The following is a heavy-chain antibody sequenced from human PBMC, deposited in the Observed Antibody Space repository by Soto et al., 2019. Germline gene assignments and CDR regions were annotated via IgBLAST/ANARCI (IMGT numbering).Heavy chain of an antibody. Sequence: HPAGSLGLSCAASGFTFSSYAMSWVRQAPGKGLEWVSTINDSGGSTYNADSVKGRFAISRDNSKNTLYLQLNSLRVEDTAVYYCAKLSGTTFHWGQGTPVTVSS. J-gene: IGHJ4*02. V-gene: IGHV3-23*01. CDR3: AKLSGTTFH. CDR1: GFTFSSYA. D-gene: IGHD1-7*01. CDR2: INDSGGST.